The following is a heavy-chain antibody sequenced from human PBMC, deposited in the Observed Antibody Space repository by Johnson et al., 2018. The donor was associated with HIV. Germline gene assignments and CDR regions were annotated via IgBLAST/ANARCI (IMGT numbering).Heavy chain of an antibody. CDR2: ISYDGSDK. CDR1: GFTFSSYA. CDR3: ARTSEWATYQDAFDI. V-gene: IGHV3-30*04. Sequence: QVQLVESGGGVVQPGRSLRLSCAASGFTFSSYAMHWVRQAPAKGLQWVAVISYDGSDKDYADSVKGRFTISRDNAKNLLYLQMNSRRAEDTAVFYCARTSEWATYQDAFDIWGQGTMVSVSS. D-gene: IGHD1-26*01. J-gene: IGHJ3*02.